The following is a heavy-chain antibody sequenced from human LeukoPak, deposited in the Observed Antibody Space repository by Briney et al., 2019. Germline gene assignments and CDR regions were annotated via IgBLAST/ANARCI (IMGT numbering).Heavy chain of an antibody. CDR2: ISSSSSTI. CDR3: AKDLWGIYYYDSSGVAHDAFDI. V-gene: IGHV3-48*01. J-gene: IGHJ3*02. D-gene: IGHD3-22*01. CDR1: GFTFSSYS. Sequence: GGSLRLSCAASGFTFSSYSMNWVRQAPGKGLEWVSYISSSSSTIYYADSVKGRFTISRDNSKNTLYLQMNSLRAEDTAVYYCAKDLWGIYYYDSSGVAHDAFDIWGQGTMVTVSS.